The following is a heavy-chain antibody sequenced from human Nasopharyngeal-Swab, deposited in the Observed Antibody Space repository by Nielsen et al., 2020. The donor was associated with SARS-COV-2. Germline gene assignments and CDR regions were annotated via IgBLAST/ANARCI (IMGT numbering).Heavy chain of an antibody. Sequence: SETLSLTCTVSGGSISSSSYYWGWIRQPPGKGLEWIGSISYTGTTNYNPSLESRLAISIDTSRSQFSLTLTSVTAADTAVYYCARDSSRLRFFLWGQGTLVTVSS. V-gene: IGHV4-39*07. J-gene: IGHJ4*02. CDR2: ISYTGTT. D-gene: IGHD3-3*01. CDR3: ARDSSRLRFFL. CDR1: GGSISSSSYY.